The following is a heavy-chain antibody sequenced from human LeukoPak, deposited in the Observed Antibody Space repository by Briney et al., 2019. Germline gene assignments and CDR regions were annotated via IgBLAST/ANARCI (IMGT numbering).Heavy chain of an antibody. CDR3: ARQGHSGYDYWDY. CDR1: GFTFSSYA. D-gene: IGHD5-12*01. CDR2: ISGSGGST. J-gene: IGHJ4*02. Sequence: PGGSLRLSCAAPGFTFSSYAMSWVRQAPGKGLEWVSAISGSGGSTYYADSVKGRFTISRDNSKNTLYLQMNSLRAEDTAVYYCARQGHSGYDYWDYWGQGTLVTVSS. V-gene: IGHV3-23*01.